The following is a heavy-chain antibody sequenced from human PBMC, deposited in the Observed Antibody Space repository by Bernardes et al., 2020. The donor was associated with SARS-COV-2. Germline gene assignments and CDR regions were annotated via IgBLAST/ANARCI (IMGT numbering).Heavy chain of an antibody. Sequence: ASVKVSCKASGYTFTGYYMHWVRQAPGQGLEWMGWINPNSGGTNYAQKFQGRVTMTRDTSISTAYMELSRLRSDDTAVYYCAIPYMVRGDPGKHRGTFDIWGQGTMVTVSS. J-gene: IGHJ3*02. CDR3: AIPYMVRGDPGKHRGTFDI. CDR1: GYTFTGYY. D-gene: IGHD3-10*01. V-gene: IGHV1-2*02. CDR2: INPNSGGT.